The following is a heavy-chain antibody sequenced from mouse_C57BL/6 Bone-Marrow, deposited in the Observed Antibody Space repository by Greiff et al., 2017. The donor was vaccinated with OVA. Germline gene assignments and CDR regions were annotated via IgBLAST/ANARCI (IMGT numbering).Heavy chain of an antibody. CDR2: IYPGDGDT. CDR3: ARNYDGSSFYWYFDV. J-gene: IGHJ1*03. D-gene: IGHD1-1*01. Sequence: VPLQQSGPELVKPGASVKISCKASGYAFSSSWMNWVKQRPGKGLEWIGRIYPGDGDTNYNGKFKGKATLTADKSSSTAYMQLSSLTAEDSAVYFCARNYDGSSFYWYFDVWGTGTTVTVSS. V-gene: IGHV1-82*01. CDR1: GYAFSSSW.